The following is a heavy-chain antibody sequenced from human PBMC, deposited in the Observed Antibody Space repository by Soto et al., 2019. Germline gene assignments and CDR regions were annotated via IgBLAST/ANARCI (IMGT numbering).Heavy chain of an antibody. CDR2: IYHSGTT. Sequence: QVQLRESGPGLVKPSETLSLTCTVSGDSITGSYWSWIRQPPGTTLEWIGYIYHSGTTTYNLSLKSRVSISVDTSKNQFSLRLTSVIAADTAVYYCARDMPYGAGSLAGCDYWGQGILVTVSS. V-gene: IGHV4-59*01. D-gene: IGHD1-26*01. J-gene: IGHJ4*02. CDR3: ARDMPYGAGSLAGCDY. CDR1: GDSITGSY.